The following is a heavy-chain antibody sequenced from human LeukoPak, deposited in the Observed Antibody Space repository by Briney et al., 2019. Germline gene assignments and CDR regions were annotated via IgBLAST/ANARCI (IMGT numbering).Heavy chain of an antibody. V-gene: IGHV4-59*01. CDR3: ARYSDTTGYFDY. Sequence: GSTNYNPSLESRVSISLDTSKSQFSLKLNSVTAADTAVYYCARYSDTTGYFDYWGQGTLVTVSS. CDR2: GST. D-gene: IGHD3-22*01. J-gene: IGHJ4*02.